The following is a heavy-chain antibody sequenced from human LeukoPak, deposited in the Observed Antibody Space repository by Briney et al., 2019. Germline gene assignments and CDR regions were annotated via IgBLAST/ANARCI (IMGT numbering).Heavy chain of an antibody. CDR1: GGSISSYY. Sequence: SETLSLTCTVSGGSISSYYWSWIRQPAGKGLEWIGRICTSGSTNYNPSLKSRVTMSVDTSKNQFSLKLSSVTAADTAVYYCAREINHYDSSGYYYRGLNVDAFDIWGQGTMVTVSS. CDR3: AREINHYDSSGYYYRGLNVDAFDI. V-gene: IGHV4-4*07. D-gene: IGHD3-22*01. J-gene: IGHJ3*02. CDR2: ICTSGST.